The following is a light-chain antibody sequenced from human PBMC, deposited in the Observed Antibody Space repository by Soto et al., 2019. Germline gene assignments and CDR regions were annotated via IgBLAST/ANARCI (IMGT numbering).Light chain of an antibody. V-gene: IGKV3-15*01. CDR3: LHYADYTPYA. CDR2: GAS. CDR1: RYVSTN. J-gene: IGKJ2*01. Sequence: ETGMTQCPATLSVSPGGADTLLCMASRYVSTNLGCYHHKPGQTPRLILYGASNRPPGIPARLSGSASGSRTDVTLTINNVQSEDSAIYYCLHYADYTPYAFGQGKRLEI.